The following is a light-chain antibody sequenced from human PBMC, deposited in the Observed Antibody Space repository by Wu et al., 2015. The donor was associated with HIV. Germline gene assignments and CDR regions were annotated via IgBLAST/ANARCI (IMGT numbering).Light chain of an antibody. CDR2: GAS. CDR1: QSINSN. Sequence: EIVVTQSPGTLSVSPGDRATLSCRASQSINSNLAWYQQKPGQAPRLLIHGASTRATGIPARFSGRGSGTEFTLTISSLQPDDFATYYCQQYNSYPWTFGQGTKVEIK. J-gene: IGKJ1*01. V-gene: IGKV3-15*01. CDR3: QQYNSYPWT.